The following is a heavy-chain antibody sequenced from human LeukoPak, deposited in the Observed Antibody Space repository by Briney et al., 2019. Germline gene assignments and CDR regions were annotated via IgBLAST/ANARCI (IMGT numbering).Heavy chain of an antibody. CDR3: ASGQLWPYFDY. J-gene: IGHJ4*02. V-gene: IGHV3-7*01. Sequence: GGSLRLSCVASRFSFSSHWMTWVRQAPGKGLEWVANIKEDGREKYYADSVKGRFTISRDNAKNSLYLQMNSLRAEDTAVYYCASGQLWPYFDYWGQGTLVTVSS. D-gene: IGHD5-18*01. CDR1: RFSFSSHW. CDR2: IKEDGREK.